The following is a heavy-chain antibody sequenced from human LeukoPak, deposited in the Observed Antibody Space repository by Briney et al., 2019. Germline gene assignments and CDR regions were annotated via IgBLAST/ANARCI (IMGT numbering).Heavy chain of an antibody. CDR3: ARDPDSSYEWGPFDP. J-gene: IGHJ5*02. CDR2: TYYRSKWNT. V-gene: IGHV6-1*01. D-gene: IGHD1-26*01. Sequence: SQTLSLTCAISGDSVSSNSAYWNWIRLSPSRGLEWLGRTYYRSKWNTDYAVSVKGRITINPDTSKNQFSLYLNSVTPEDTAVYYCARDPDSSYEWGPFDPWGQGTLVTVSS. CDR1: GDSVSSNSAY.